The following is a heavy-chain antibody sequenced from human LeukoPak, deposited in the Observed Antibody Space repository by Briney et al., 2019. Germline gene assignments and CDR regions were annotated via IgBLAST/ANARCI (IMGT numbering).Heavy chain of an antibody. V-gene: IGHV3-49*03. CDR1: GFTFEDYA. CDR3: ARVGRDRGFDI. J-gene: IGHJ3*02. Sequence: GGSLRPSCTSSGFTFEDYALTWLRQAPGKGLEWLGFIRTKFYGGTADYAASVKDRFTISRDDYKNIAYLQMDGLKSEDTALYYCARVGRDRGFDIWGQGTAVTVSS. D-gene: IGHD3-10*01. CDR2: IRTKFYGGTA.